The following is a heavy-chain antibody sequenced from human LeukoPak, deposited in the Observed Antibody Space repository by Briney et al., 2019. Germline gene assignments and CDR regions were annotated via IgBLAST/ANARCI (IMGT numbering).Heavy chain of an antibody. Sequence: PGGSLRLSCAGSGFTLSSNWMHWVRQGPGKGLVGVSRLYSDGSRTNYADSVKGGFTISRDNAKNSLYLQMNSLRAEDMALYYCAKATGYSSSAGAFDIWGQGTMVTVSS. D-gene: IGHD6-6*01. CDR3: AKATGYSSSAGAFDI. CDR1: GFTLSSNW. CDR2: LYSDGSRT. J-gene: IGHJ3*02. V-gene: IGHV3-74*01.